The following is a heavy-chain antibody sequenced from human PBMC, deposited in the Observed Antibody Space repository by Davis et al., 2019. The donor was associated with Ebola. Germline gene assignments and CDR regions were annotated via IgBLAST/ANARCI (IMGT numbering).Heavy chain of an antibody. Sequence: ASVKVSCKASGYTFTGYYMHWVRQAPGQGLEWMGWISAYNGNTAYAQKLQGRVTMTTDTSTGTAYMELRSLRSDDTAVYYCARLWFGEVGFDYWGQGTLVTVSS. J-gene: IGHJ4*02. CDR2: ISAYNGNT. CDR3: ARLWFGEVGFDY. V-gene: IGHV1-18*04. D-gene: IGHD3-10*01. CDR1: GYTFTGYY.